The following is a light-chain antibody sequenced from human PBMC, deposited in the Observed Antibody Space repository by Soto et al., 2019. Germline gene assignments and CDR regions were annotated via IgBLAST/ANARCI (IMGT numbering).Light chain of an antibody. CDR1: QDIKNY. CDR2: LAS. J-gene: IGKJ4*01. V-gene: IGKV1-33*01. Sequence: DIQMTQSPSPLSASVGDRVTITCQASQDIKNYLNWHQQKPGKAPKLLMYLASTLETGVPSRFSGGGSGTHFTFTISNLQPEDIATYYCQQFDDLPRTFGGGTKVDIK. CDR3: QQFDDLPRT.